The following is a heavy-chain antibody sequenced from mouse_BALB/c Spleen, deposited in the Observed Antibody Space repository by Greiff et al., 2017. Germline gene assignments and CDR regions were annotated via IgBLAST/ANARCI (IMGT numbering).Heavy chain of an antibody. V-gene: IGHV5-6-3*01. CDR3: ARAYYRYDGGYFDY. J-gene: IGHJ2*01. CDR2: INSNGGST. CDR1: GFTFSSYG. Sequence: EVQLVESGGGLVQPGGSLKLSCAASGFTFSSYGMSWVRQTPDKRLELVATINSNGGSTYYPDSVKGRFTISRDNAKNTLYLQMSSLKSEDTAMYYCARAYYRYDGGYFDYWGQGTTLTVSS. D-gene: IGHD2-14*01.